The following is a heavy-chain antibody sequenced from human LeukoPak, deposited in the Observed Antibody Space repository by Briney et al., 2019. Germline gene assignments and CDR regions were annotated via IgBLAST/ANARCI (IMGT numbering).Heavy chain of an antibody. V-gene: IGHV3-73*01. D-gene: IGHD3-3*01. CDR1: GFTSSGSA. J-gene: IGHJ3*02. CDR2: IRSKANSYAT. CDR3: TRPHYDFWSREGAFDI. Sequence: GGSLNLSCAASGFTSSGSAVHWVRQASGKGLEWVGRIRSKANSYATAYAASVKGRFTISRDDSKNTAYLQMNSLKTEDTAVYYCTRPHYDFWSREGAFDIWGQGTMVTVSS.